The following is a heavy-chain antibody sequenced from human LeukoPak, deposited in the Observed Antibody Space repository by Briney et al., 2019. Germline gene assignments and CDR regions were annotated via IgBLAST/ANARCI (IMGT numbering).Heavy chain of an antibody. Sequence: PGGSLRLSCAASGFTFSSYAMSWVRQAPGKGLEWVSYISSGSSYIYYADSVKGRFTISRDNAENSLYLQMNSLRGEDTAVYYCARGGLNYADASDIWGQGTMVTVSS. D-gene: IGHD4-11*01. CDR1: GFTFSSYA. J-gene: IGHJ3*02. V-gene: IGHV3-21*01. CDR2: ISSGSSYI. CDR3: ARGGLNYADASDI.